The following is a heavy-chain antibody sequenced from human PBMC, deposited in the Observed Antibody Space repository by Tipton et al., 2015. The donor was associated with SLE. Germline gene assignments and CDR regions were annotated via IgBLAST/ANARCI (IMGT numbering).Heavy chain of an antibody. D-gene: IGHD3-22*01. J-gene: IGHJ5*02. CDR3: ARSIGEYDSSGYYYAWTFDP. CDR1: GGSISSSSYY. Sequence: TLSLTCTVSGGSISSSSYYWGWIRQPPGKGLEWIGSIYYSGSTYYNPSLKSRVTISVDTSKNQFSLKLSSVTAADTAVYYCARSIGEYDSSGYYYAWTFDPWGQGTLVTVSS. CDR2: IYYSGST. V-gene: IGHV4-39*07.